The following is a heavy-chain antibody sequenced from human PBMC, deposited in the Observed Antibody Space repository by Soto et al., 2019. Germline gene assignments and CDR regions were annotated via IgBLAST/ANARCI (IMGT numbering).Heavy chain of an antibody. CDR3: ATDSLYLDWLSRFDP. Sequence: ASVKVSCKASGYTFTSYAMHWVRQAPGQRLEWMGWINAGNGNTKYSQKFQGRVTITRDTSASTAYMELSSLRSEDTAVYYCATDSLYLDWLSRFDPRGQGTLVPVSS. J-gene: IGHJ5*02. CDR1: GYTFTSYA. CDR2: INAGNGNT. D-gene: IGHD3-9*01. V-gene: IGHV1-3*01.